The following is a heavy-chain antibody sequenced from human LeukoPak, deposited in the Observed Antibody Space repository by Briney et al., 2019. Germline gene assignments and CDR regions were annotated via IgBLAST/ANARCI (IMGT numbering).Heavy chain of an antibody. D-gene: IGHD5-18*01. CDR2: MNPNSGNT. CDR1: GYTLTSYD. Sequence: ASVKVSCKASGYTLTSYDINWVRQATGQGLEWMGWMNPNSGNTGYAQKFQGRVTMTRNTSISTAYMELSSLRSEDTAVYYCARREDTAMVQSDYRGQGTLVTVSS. CDR3: ARREDTAMVQSDY. V-gene: IGHV1-8*01. J-gene: IGHJ4*02.